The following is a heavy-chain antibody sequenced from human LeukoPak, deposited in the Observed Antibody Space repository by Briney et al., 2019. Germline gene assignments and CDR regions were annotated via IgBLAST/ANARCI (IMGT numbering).Heavy chain of an antibody. J-gene: IGHJ6*02. CDR2: INPNSGGT. CDR1: GYTFTGYY. CDR3: ALSRIAPYYYYGMDV. V-gene: IGHV1-2*02. Sequence: GASVKVSCKASGYTFTGYYMHWVRQAPGQGLEWMGWINPNSGGTNYAQKFQGRVTMTTDTSTSTAYMELRSLRSDDTAVYYCALSRIAPYYYYGMDVWGQGTTVTVSS.